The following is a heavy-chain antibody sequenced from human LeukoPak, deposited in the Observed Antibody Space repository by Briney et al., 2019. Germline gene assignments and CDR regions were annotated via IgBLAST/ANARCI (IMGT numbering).Heavy chain of an antibody. CDR1: GYTFTSYG. J-gene: IGHJ6*04. V-gene: IGHV1-18*04. Sequence: ASVKVSCKASGYTFTSYGISWVRQAPGQGLEWMGWISAYNGNTNYAQKLQGRVTMTTDTSTSTAYMELRSLRSDDTAVYYCERVGVATTGQMPYYYGMDVWGKGTTVTVSS. CDR3: ERVGVATTGQMPYYYGMDV. CDR2: ISAYNGNT. D-gene: IGHD5-12*01.